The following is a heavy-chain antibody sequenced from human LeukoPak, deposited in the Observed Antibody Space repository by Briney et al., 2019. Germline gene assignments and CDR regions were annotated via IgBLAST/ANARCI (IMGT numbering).Heavy chain of an antibody. V-gene: IGHV1-2*02. D-gene: IGHD1/OR15-1a*01. Sequence: ASVKVSCKASGYTFTGYYIHWVRQAPGQGLEWMGWINPNSGGTNHAQKFQGRVTMTRDTSISTAYMELNRLRSDDTAVYYCARVMNREGTNYWGQGTLVTVSS. CDR2: INPNSGGT. CDR3: ARVMNREGTNY. CDR1: GYTFTGYY. J-gene: IGHJ4*02.